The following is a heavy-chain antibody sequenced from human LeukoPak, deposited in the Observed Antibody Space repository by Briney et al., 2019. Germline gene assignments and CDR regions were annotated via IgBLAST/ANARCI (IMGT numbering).Heavy chain of an antibody. J-gene: IGHJ3*01. CDR2: ISGSGDTT. D-gene: IGHD3-16*02. CDR3: ARGQVVT. CDR1: GFTFSSYG. V-gene: IGHV3-23*01. Sequence: GGSLRLSCAAFGFTFSSYGMNWVRQAPGKGLEWVSFISGSGDTTAFADFVKGRFTISRDNAKNSLYLQMNSLRAEDTAVYYCARGQVVTWGPGTMVTVSS.